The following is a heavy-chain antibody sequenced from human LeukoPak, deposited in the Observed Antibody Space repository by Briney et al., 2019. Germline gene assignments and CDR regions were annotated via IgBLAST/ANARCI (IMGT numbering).Heavy chain of an antibody. V-gene: IGHV3-74*01. J-gene: IGHJ4*02. Sequence: GGSLRLSCAASGFAFSSYWMYWVRQAPGKGLVWVSRINSDGRDTSYADSVKGRFTISRDNAKNTLYLQMNSLGAEDTAVYYCARGYCSDGSCSRPFDYWGQGTQVTVSS. D-gene: IGHD2-15*01. CDR2: INSDGRDT. CDR3: ARGYCSDGSCSRPFDY. CDR1: GFAFSSYW.